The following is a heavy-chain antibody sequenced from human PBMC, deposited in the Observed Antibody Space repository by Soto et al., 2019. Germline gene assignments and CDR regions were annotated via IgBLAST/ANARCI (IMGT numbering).Heavy chain of an antibody. D-gene: IGHD2-8*01. V-gene: IGHV1-8*01. Sequence: GASVKVSCKASGYTFTSYDINWVRQATGQGLERMGWMNPNSGNTGYAQKFQGRVTMTRNTSISTAYMELSSLRSEDTAVYYCARGGSRYCTNGVCFGLRDYYYYYMDVWGKGTTVTVSS. CDR3: ARGGSRYCTNGVCFGLRDYYYYYMDV. J-gene: IGHJ6*03. CDR2: MNPNSGNT. CDR1: GYTFTSYD.